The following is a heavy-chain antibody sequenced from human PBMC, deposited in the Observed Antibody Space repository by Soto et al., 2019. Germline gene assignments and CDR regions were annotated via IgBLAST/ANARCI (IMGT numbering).Heavy chain of an antibody. Sequence: EVQLLESGGGLVQPGGSLRLSCAASGFTFSSYAMSWVRQAPGKGLEWVSAISGSGGSTYYADSVKGRFTISRDNSKNTLYLQMNSLRAEDTAVYYCAKTAAVILPYYDVWSGQDHNWFDPWGQGTLVTVSS. J-gene: IGHJ5*02. CDR2: ISGSGGST. CDR3: AKTAAVILPYYDVWSGQDHNWFDP. CDR1: GFTFSSYA. D-gene: IGHD3-3*01. V-gene: IGHV3-23*01.